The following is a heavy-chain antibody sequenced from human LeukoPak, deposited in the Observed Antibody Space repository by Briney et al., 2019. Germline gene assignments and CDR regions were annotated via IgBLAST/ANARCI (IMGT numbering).Heavy chain of an antibody. CDR2: INSDGSDT. J-gene: IGHJ3*02. D-gene: IGHD2-15*01. Sequence: PGGSLRLSCAASGFTFNSYWFHWVRQAPGKGLVWVSRINSDGSDTIYADSVKGRFTISRDNVKSTVYLQMNSLKAEDTAVYYCARGGYHHGFDIWGQGTMVTVSS. CDR1: GFTFNSYW. V-gene: IGHV3-74*01. CDR3: ARGGYHHGFDI.